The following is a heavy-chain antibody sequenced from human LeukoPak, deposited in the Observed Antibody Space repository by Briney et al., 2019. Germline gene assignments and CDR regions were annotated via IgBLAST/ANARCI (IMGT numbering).Heavy chain of an antibody. D-gene: IGHD3-9*01. CDR1: GFTFSTYG. Sequence: GGSLRLSCAASGFTFSTYGMSWVRQAPGKGLEWVSAISGSGGSTYYADSVKGRFTISRDNSKNTLYLQMNSLRAEDTAVYYCAKDGGEYYDILTGYYPRLYYMDVWGKGTTVTISS. J-gene: IGHJ6*03. CDR2: ISGSGGST. V-gene: IGHV3-23*01. CDR3: AKDGGEYYDILTGYYPRLYYMDV.